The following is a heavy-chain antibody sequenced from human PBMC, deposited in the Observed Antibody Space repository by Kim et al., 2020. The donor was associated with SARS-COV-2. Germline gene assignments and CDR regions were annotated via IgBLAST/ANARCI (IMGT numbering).Heavy chain of an antibody. V-gene: IGHV1-18*04. CDR1: GYTFTSYG. J-gene: IGHJ6*02. Sequence: ASVKVSCKASGYTFTSYGISWGRQAPGQGLEWRGWISAYNGNTNYAQKLQGRDTMTTDTSTSTAYMELRSLRSDDTAVYYCAREPYYYDSSGYYDPYYYYGMDVWGQGTTVTVSS. D-gene: IGHD3-22*01. CDR2: ISAYNGNT. CDR3: AREPYYYDSSGYYDPYYYYGMDV.